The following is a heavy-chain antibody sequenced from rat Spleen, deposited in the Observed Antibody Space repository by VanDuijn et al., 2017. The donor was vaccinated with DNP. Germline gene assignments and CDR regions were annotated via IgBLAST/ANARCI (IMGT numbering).Heavy chain of an antibody. D-gene: IGHD1-6*01. V-gene: IGHV5-27*01. J-gene: IGHJ2*01. Sequence: EVQLVESGGGLVQPGRSLKLSCAASGFTFSNYGMAWVRQAPTKGLEWVASITNRVRTTYYLDSVKGRFTISRDNAESTLYLQMDSLRSEDTATYYCTPDPYTTDYRDYWGQGVMVTVSS. CDR3: TPDPYTTDYRDY. CDR2: ITNRVRTT. CDR1: GFTFSNYG.